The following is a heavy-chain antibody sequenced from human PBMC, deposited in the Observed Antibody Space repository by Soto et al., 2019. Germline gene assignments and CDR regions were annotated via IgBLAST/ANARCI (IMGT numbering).Heavy chain of an antibody. Sequence: QVQLVQSGAEVKKPGASVKVSCKASGYTFTNYAMHWVRQAPGQRLEWMGWINTGKGNTKYSQKFQGRVTMTSDTSASTAYMDLSSLRSEDTAMYYCARAGDDCSAAKCYVIDYWGQGTLVTVSS. CDR2: INTGKGNT. CDR1: GYTFTNYA. J-gene: IGHJ4*02. CDR3: ARAGDDCSAAKCYVIDY. V-gene: IGHV1-3*04. D-gene: IGHD2-2*01.